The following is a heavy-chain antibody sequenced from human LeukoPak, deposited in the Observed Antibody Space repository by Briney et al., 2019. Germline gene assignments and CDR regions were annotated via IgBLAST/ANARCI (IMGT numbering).Heavy chain of an antibody. CDR2: ISGSGGST. D-gene: IGHD5-18*01. J-gene: IGHJ4*02. Sequence: PGGSLRLSCTASGFTFGDYAMNWFRQAPGKGLEWVSGISGSGGSTYYVDSVKGRFTISRDNSKNTLYLQMNSLRAEDTAVYYCAKHAYSYGQSIDYWGQGTLVTVSS. CDR1: GFTFGDYA. V-gene: IGHV3-23*01. CDR3: AKHAYSYGQSIDY.